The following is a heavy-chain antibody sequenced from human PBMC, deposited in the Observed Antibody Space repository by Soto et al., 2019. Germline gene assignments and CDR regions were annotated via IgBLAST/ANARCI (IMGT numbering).Heavy chain of an antibody. V-gene: IGHV1-24*01. Sequence: GASVKVSCKVSGYTLTELSMHSVRQAPGKGLEGVGGFDPEDGETIYAQKFQGRVTMTEDTSTDTAYMELSSLRSEDTAVYYCATDTFEQQLGNGMDVWGQGTTVTVSS. CDR2: FDPEDGET. D-gene: IGHD6-13*01. CDR1: GYTLTELS. CDR3: ATDTFEQQLGNGMDV. J-gene: IGHJ6*02.